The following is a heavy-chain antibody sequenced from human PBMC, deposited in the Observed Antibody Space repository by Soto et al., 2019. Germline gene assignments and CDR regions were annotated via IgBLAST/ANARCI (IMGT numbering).Heavy chain of an antibody. J-gene: IGHJ3*02. Sequence: QVQLVESGGGVVQPGRSLRLSCAASGFTFNFFAMHWVRQAPGKGLEWVAAVSKDGGNTYYADSVKGRFTISRDNPKNTLDLQMNSLRVEDTAVYYCARDIWWEPGVDAFHIWGQGTMVTVSP. V-gene: IGHV3-30-3*01. CDR2: VSKDGGNT. CDR1: GFTFNFFA. D-gene: IGHD1-26*01. CDR3: ARDIWWEPGVDAFHI.